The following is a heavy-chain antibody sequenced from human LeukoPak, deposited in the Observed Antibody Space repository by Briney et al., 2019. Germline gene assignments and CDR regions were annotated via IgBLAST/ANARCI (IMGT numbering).Heavy chain of an antibody. J-gene: IGHJ4*02. D-gene: IGHD6-19*01. CDR1: GGSISSSSYY. CDR3: ASYSSGCH. V-gene: IGHV4-39*07. CDR2: IYYSGST. Sequence: PSETLSLTCTVSGGSISSSSYYWGWIRQPPGKGLEWIGSIYYSGSTYYNPSLKSRVTISVDTSKDQFSLKLSSVTAADTAVYYFASYSSGCHWGQGTLVTVSS.